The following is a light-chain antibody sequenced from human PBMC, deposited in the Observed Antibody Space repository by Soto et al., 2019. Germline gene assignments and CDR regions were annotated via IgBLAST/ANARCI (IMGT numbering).Light chain of an antibody. CDR2: DAS. CDR1: QSFTSTY. CDR3: QQFDGSPWT. V-gene: IGKV3-20*01. Sequence: EIVLTQSPGTLSLSPGERATLSCRASQSFTSTYLAWYQQKPGQAPRLLIYDASTRAPGVPDRFSGSGSGTDFTLSISRLEPEDFAVYFCQQFDGSPWTFGQGTKVDIK. J-gene: IGKJ1*01.